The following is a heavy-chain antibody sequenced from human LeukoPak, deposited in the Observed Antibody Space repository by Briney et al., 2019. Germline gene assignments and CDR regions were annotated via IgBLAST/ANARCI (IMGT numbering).Heavy chain of an antibody. Sequence: SETLSLTCTVSGGSISSSSYYWGWIRQPPGKGLEWIGSIYYSGSTYYNPSLKSRVTISVDTSKNQFSLKLSSVTAAGTAVYYCARGVAARPYYYYYMDVWGKGTTVTVSS. D-gene: IGHD6-6*01. CDR2: IYYSGST. CDR1: GGSISSSSYY. J-gene: IGHJ6*03. V-gene: IGHV4-39*07. CDR3: ARGVAARPYYYYYMDV.